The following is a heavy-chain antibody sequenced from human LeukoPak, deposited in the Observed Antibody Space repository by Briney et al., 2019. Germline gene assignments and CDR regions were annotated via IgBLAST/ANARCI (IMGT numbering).Heavy chain of an antibody. D-gene: IGHD6-6*01. CDR2: IKQDGSGK. J-gene: IGHJ4*02. CDR1: GFTFSSYW. Sequence: GGSLRLSCAASGFTFSSYWMNWVRQAPGKGLEWVANIKQDGSGKYYVDSVKGRFTISRDNAKNSLYLQMNSLRAEDTAVYYCARGTTVSSSLLYWGQGTLVTVSS. V-gene: IGHV3-7*01. CDR3: ARGTTVSSSLLY.